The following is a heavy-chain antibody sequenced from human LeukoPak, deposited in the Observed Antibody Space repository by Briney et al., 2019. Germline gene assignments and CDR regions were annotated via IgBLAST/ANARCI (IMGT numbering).Heavy chain of an antibody. J-gene: IGHJ6*02. Sequence: ASVKVSCKASGYTFTSYGISWVRQAPGQGLEWMGWISAYNGNTNYAQKLQGRVTMTTDTSTSTAYMELRSLRSDDTAVYYCARPEAYFPSRPYYYYGMDVWGQGTTVTVSS. D-gene: IGHD2-21*01. V-gene: IGHV1-18*01. CDR1: GYTFTSYG. CDR3: ARPEAYFPSRPYYYYGMDV. CDR2: ISAYNGNT.